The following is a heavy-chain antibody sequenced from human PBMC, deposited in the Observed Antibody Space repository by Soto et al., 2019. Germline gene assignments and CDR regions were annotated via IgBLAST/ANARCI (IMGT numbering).Heavy chain of an antibody. CDR2: IYYSGST. D-gene: IGHD6-6*01. J-gene: IGHJ4*02. CDR3: ARQGSSSSREVGY. Sequence: SETLSLTCTDSGGSISSSSYYWGWIRQPPGKGLEWIGSIYYSGSTYYNPSLKSRVTISVDTSKNQFSLKLSSVTAADTAVYYCARQGSSSSREVGYWGQGTLVTAPQ. CDR1: GGSISSSSYY. V-gene: IGHV4-39*01.